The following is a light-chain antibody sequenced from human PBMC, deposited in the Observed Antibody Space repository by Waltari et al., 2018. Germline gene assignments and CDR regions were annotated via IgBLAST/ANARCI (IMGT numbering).Light chain of an antibody. J-gene: IGKJ1*01. V-gene: IGKV1-5*03. CDR1: QSLSNW. CDR3: QQYRNLWT. Sequence: DIQMTQSPSTLSASVGDRVTITCRASQSLSNWLAWYQQKPGKAPKVLIYKASTLESGVPSRFSGSGSGTEFTLTISSLQPDDFATYYCQQYRNLWTFGQRTKVEIK. CDR2: KAS.